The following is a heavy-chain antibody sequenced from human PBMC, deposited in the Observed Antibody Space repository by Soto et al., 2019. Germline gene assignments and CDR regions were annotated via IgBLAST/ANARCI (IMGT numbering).Heavy chain of an antibody. CDR1: GFTFSSYS. J-gene: IGHJ5*02. D-gene: IGHD1-20*01. CDR3: ARSGITGTTGWFDP. Sequence: SLRLSCAASGFTFSSYSMNWVRQAPGKGLEWVSSISSSSSYIYYADSVKGRFTISRDNAKNSLYLQMNSLRAEDTAVYYCARSGITGTTGWFDPWGQGTLVTVSS. V-gene: IGHV3-21*01. CDR2: ISSSSSYI.